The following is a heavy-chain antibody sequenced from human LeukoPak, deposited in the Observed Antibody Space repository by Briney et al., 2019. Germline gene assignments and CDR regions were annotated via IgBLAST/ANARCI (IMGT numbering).Heavy chain of an antibody. D-gene: IGHD2-2*01. CDR2: ISYSGST. CDR3: ARQASCSSTNCYPFDY. V-gene: IGHV4-59*08. Sequence: KTSETLSLTCTVSGGSISSGYWSWIRQPPGKGLEWVGWISYSGSTTYNPSLKTRGTMSLDTSKNQFSLKLSSVTAADTAVYYCARQASCSSTNCYPFDYWGQGTLVTVSS. J-gene: IGHJ4*02. CDR1: GGSISSGY.